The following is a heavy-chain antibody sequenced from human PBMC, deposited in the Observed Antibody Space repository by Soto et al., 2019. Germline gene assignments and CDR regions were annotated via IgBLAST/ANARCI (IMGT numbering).Heavy chain of an antibody. CDR2: IYYSGST. Sequence: SETLSLTCTVSGGSISSSSYYWGWIRQPPGKGLEWIGSIYYSGSTYYNPSLKSRVTISVDTSKNQFSLKLSSVTAADTAVYYFASSTGGTIVIRDWYFDLWGRGTLVTVSS. J-gene: IGHJ2*01. D-gene: IGHD2-2*01. V-gene: IGHV4-39*01. CDR3: ASSTGGTIVIRDWYFDL. CDR1: GGSISSSSYY.